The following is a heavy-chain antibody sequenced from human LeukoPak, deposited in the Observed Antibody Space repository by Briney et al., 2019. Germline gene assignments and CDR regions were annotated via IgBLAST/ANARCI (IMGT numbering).Heavy chain of an antibody. J-gene: IGHJ4*02. D-gene: IGHD5-18*01. CDR3: ARERVDTAMAIDY. CDR2: IYSGGST. CDR1: GFTVSSNY. Sequence: GGSLRLSCAASGFTVSSNYMSWVRQAPGKGLEWVSVIYSGGSTYYADSVKGRFTISRDNSKNTLYLQMNSLRAEDTAVYYCARERVDTAMAIDYWGQGTLVTVSS. V-gene: IGHV3-66*01.